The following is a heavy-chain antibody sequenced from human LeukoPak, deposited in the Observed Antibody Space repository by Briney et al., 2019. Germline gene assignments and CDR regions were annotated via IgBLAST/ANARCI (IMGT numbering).Heavy chain of an antibody. CDR2: LRYDGSTA. V-gene: IGHV3-30*02. D-gene: IGHD1-26*01. CDR1: AFTRSSDG. CDR3: AKDPYGGTYPSYFDY. J-gene: IGHJ4*02. Sequence: GGSLRLSCAASAFTRSSDGMNWVGQAPGKGLDWVAFLRYDGSTAFYEDSVKGRFTISRDSSKNTLYLQMNSLTPADTAIYYCAKDPYGGTYPSYFDYWGQGTLVTVSS.